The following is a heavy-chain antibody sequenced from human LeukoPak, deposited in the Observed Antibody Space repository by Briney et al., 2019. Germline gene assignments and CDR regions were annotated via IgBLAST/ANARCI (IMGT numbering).Heavy chain of an antibody. V-gene: IGHV3-66*01. D-gene: IGHD5-18*01. CDR1: GILVSSNY. CDR3: ARRERLGYSYGRGTLDI. CDR2: MDSTGST. Sequence: GGSLRLSCVASGILVSSNYMSWVRQAPGKGLEWVSFMDSTGSTYYADSVKGRFTISRDNSRNTLYLQMNSLRVEDTAVYYCARRERLGYSYGRGTLDIWGQGTMVTVSS. J-gene: IGHJ3*02.